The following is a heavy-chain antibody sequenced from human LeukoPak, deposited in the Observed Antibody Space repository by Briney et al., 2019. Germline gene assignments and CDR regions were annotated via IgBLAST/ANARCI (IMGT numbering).Heavy chain of an antibody. V-gene: IGHV1-2*06. CDR3: ARETFLYSYGYLYYFDY. Sequence: ASVKVSCKASGYTFTGYYMHWVRQAPGQGLEWMGRINPNSGGTNYAQKFQGRVTMTRDTSISTAYMELSRLRSDDTAVYYCARETFLYSYGYLYYFDYWGQGTLVTVSS. J-gene: IGHJ4*02. CDR1: GYTFTGYY. CDR2: INPNSGGT. D-gene: IGHD5-18*01.